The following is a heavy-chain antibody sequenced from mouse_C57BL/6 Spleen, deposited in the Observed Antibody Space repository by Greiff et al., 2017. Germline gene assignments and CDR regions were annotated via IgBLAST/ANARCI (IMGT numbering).Heavy chain of an antibody. J-gene: IGHJ1*03. CDR3: ARPPHDGSSYSNWYCDV. CDR2: ISSGSSTL. CDR1: GFTFSDYG. V-gene: IGHV5-17*01. Sequence: EVKLQESGGGLVKPGGSLKLSCAASGFTFSDYGMHWVRQAPGKGLEWVAYISSGSSTLYYADTVKGRCTISRDNAKNTLFLQMTSLRPEDTAMYYCARPPHDGSSYSNWYCDVGSTGTTVTVSS. D-gene: IGHD1-1*01.